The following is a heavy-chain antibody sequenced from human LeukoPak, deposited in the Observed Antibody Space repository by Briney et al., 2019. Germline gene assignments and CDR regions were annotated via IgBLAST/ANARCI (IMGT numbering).Heavy chain of an antibody. Sequence: GGSLRLSCVASGFTLSDYWMHWVRQAPGKGLVWVSNINGDGTSTSYADSVKGRFTISRDNAKNTLYLQMNSLRAEDTAVYHCARGGVPAANDYWGQGTLVTVSS. D-gene: IGHD2-2*01. V-gene: IGHV3-74*01. CDR3: ARGGVPAANDY. J-gene: IGHJ4*02. CDR2: INGDGTST. CDR1: GFTLSDYW.